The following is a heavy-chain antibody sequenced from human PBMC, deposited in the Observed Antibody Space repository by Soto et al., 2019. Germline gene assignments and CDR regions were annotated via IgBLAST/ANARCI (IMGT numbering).Heavy chain of an antibody. D-gene: IGHD6-6*01. Sequence: ASVKVSCKASGGTFSSYTISWVRQAPGQGLEWMGRMNPISGITGYAQKFQGRVTMTRNTSMSTAYMELSSLRSEDTAVYHCASYEQLGDYYMDVWGKGTTVTVSS. J-gene: IGHJ6*03. CDR3: ASYEQLGDYYMDV. CDR2: MNPISGIT. V-gene: IGHV1-8*02. CDR1: GGTFSSYT.